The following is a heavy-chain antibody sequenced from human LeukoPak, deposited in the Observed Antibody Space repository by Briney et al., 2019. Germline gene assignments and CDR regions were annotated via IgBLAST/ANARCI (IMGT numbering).Heavy chain of an antibody. CDR1: GFTFSYYW. D-gene: IGHD3-10*01. J-gene: IGHJ4*02. CDR3: AKAGYGSGSSSFDQ. CDR2: IKQDGSEK. V-gene: IGHV3-7*01. Sequence: AGGSLRLSCAASGFTFSYYWMSWVRQAPGKGLEWVANIKQDGSEKYYVDSVKGRFTISRDNAKNSLHLQMNTLRAEDTAVYYCAKAGYGSGSSSFDQWGQKTLVTVSS.